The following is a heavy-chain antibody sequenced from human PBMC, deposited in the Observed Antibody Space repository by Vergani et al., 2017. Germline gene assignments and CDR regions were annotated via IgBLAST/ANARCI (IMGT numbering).Heavy chain of an antibody. CDR2: IYTSGDT. V-gene: IGHV4-61*02. CDR3: ARGRSSSGRYYYYYMDG. J-gene: IGHJ6*03. Sequence: QVQLQESGPGLVKPSQTLSLTCTVSGGSISSGSYFWSWIRQPAGKGLEWIGRIYTSGDTHYNPSLKSRVTMSVDTSQNQFSLKLRSVTAADTAVYYCARGRSSSGRYYYYYMDGWGKGTTVTASS. D-gene: IGHD6-6*01. CDR1: GGSISSGSYF.